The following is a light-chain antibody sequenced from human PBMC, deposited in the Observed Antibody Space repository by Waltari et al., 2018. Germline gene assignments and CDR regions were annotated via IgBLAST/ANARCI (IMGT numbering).Light chain of an antibody. CDR3: QQCYRSPLT. Sequence: DIQMTQSPSSLSASVGDRVTITCRASQGIVNSLAWYQQKPGKAPKVLLYGASRLESGVPSRFSGSGSGTDYTLTISSLQPEDFATYYCQQCYRSPLTFGGGTKVEIK. J-gene: IGKJ4*01. CDR1: QGIVNS. V-gene: IGKV1-NL1*01. CDR2: GAS.